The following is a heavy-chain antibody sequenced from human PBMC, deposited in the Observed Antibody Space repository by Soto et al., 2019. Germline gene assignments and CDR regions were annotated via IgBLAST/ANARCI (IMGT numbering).Heavy chain of an antibody. Sequence: ASVKVSCKASGYTFTTYGISWVRQAPGQGLEWMGWISSYNDNTNYAQKLQGRVTMTTDTSTSTAYMELRSLRSDDTAVYYCARAGELYYYDSSGYYYGRVDYWG. CDR2: ISSYNDNT. D-gene: IGHD3-22*01. V-gene: IGHV1-18*01. CDR1: GYTFTTYG. CDR3: ARAGELYYYDSSGYYYGRVDY. J-gene: IGHJ4*01.